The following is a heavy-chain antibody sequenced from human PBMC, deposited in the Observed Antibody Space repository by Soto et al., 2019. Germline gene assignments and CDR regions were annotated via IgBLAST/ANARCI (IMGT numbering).Heavy chain of an antibody. Sequence: QITLKESGPPLVKPTQTLTLTCTFSGFSLSTSGVGVGWIRQPPGKALEWLALIYWDDDKRYSPSLKSRLTITKDTSKNQVVLTMTNMDPVDTATYYCARTRSGSYFQPYAFDIWGQGTMVTVSS. J-gene: IGHJ3*02. CDR1: GFSLSTSGVG. CDR3: ARTRSGSYFQPYAFDI. D-gene: IGHD1-26*01. V-gene: IGHV2-5*02. CDR2: IYWDDDK.